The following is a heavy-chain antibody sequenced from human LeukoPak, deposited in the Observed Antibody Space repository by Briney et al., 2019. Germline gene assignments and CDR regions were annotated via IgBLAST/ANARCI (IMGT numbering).Heavy chain of an antibody. CDR2: IYYSGST. CDR3: ARDLGAAAWIDY. V-gene: IGHV4-59*01. Sequence: SETLSLTCTVSGGSISSYYWSWIRQPPGKGLELIGYIYYSGSTNYNPSLKSRVTISVDTSKNQFSLKLSSVTAADTAVYYCARDLGAAAWIDYWGQGTLVTVSS. J-gene: IGHJ4*02. D-gene: IGHD6-13*01. CDR1: GGSISSYY.